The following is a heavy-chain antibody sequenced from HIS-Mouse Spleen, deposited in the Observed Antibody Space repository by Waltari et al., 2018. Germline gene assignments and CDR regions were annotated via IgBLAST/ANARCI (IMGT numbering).Heavy chain of an antibody. V-gene: IGHV4-39*07. D-gene: IGHD6-13*01. Sequence: QLQLQESGPGLVKPSETLFLTCTVSGGTISSSSYYRGWIRPPPGKGLEWIGIIYYSGSTYYNPSLKSRVTISVDTSKNQFSLKLSSVTAADTAVYYCAREIPYSSSWYDWYFDLWGRGTLVTVSS. CDR2: IYYSGST. J-gene: IGHJ2*01. CDR3: AREIPYSSSWYDWYFDL. CDR1: GGTISSSSYY.